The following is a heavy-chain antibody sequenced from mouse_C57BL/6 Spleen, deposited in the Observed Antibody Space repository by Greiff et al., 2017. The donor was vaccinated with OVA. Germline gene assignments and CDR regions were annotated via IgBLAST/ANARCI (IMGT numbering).Heavy chain of an antibody. Sequence: EVKVEESGGGLVKPGGSLKLSCAASGFTFSSYAMSWVRQTPEKRLEWVATISDGGSYTYYPDNVKGRFTISRDNAKNNLYLQMSHLKSEDTAMYYCARDKIPNYYGSSLFAYWGQGTLVTVSA. CDR2: ISDGGSYT. V-gene: IGHV5-4*01. CDR1: GFTFSSYA. D-gene: IGHD1-1*01. J-gene: IGHJ3*01. CDR3: ARDKIPNYYGSSLFAY.